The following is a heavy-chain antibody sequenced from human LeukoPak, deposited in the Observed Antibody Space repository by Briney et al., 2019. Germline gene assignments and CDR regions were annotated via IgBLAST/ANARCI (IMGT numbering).Heavy chain of an antibody. CDR1: GGSFSGYY. Sequence: SETLSLTCAVYGGSFSGYYWSWIRQPPGKGLEWIGEINHSGSTNYNPSLKSRVTISVDTSKNQFSLKLSSVTAADTAVYYCARGVRRIKKPYYFDYWGQGTLVTVSS. CDR3: ARGVRRIKKPYYFDY. CDR2: INHSGST. V-gene: IGHV4-34*01. D-gene: IGHD3-10*01. J-gene: IGHJ4*02.